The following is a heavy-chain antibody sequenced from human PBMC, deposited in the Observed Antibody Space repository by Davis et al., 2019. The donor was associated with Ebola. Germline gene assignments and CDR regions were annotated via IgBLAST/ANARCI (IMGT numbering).Heavy chain of an antibody. J-gene: IGHJ6*04. D-gene: IGHD3-3*01. CDR3: ARICGPFDFWSDYTYFYGIDV. V-gene: IGHV4-39*07. Sequence: MPSETLSLTCTVSGGSISSSSYYWGWIRQPPGKGLEWIGSIYYSGSTYYNPSLKSRVTISVDTSENQFSLKLSSMTAADTAVYYCARICGPFDFWSDYTYFYGIDVWGKGTTVTVSS. CDR2: IYYSGST. CDR1: GGSISSSSYY.